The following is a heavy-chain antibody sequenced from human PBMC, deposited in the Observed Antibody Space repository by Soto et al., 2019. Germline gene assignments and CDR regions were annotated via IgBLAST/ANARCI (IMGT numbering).Heavy chain of an antibody. D-gene: IGHD5-18*01. J-gene: IGHJ6*02. Sequence: GASLKVSCKASGGTFSSYAISWVRQALGQGLEWMGGIIPIFGTANYAQKFQGRVTITADESTSTAYMELSSLRSEDTAVYYCASSAMDHYYYGMDVWGQGTTVTVSS. V-gene: IGHV1-69*13. CDR3: ASSAMDHYYYGMDV. CDR2: IIPIFGTA. CDR1: GGTFSSYA.